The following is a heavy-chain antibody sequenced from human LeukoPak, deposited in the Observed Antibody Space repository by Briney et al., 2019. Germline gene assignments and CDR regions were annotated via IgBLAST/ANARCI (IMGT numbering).Heavy chain of an antibody. J-gene: IGHJ5*02. CDR2: ISAYNGNT. V-gene: IGHV1-18*04. CDR3: ATADPQNWFDP. Sequence: GASVKVSCKASGYTFTGYYMHWVRQAPGQGLEWMGWISAYNGNTNYAQKLQGRVTMTTDTSTSTAYMELRSLRSDDTAVYYCATADPQNWFDPWGQGTLVTVSS. CDR1: GYTFTGYY.